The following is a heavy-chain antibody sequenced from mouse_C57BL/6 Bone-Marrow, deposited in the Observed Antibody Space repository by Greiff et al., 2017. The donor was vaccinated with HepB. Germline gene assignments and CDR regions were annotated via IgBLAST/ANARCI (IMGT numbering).Heavy chain of an antibody. D-gene: IGHD1-1*01. J-gene: IGHJ1*03. CDR3: ARRLLRYWYFDV. V-gene: IGHV5-6*01. CDR1: GFTFSSYG. CDR2: ISSGGSYT. Sequence: EVQLQQSGGDLVKPGGSLKLSCAASGFTFSSYGMSWVRQTPDKRLEWVATISSGGSYTYYPDSVKGRFTISRDNAKNTLYLQMSSLKSEDTAMYYCARRLLRYWYFDVWGTGTTVTVSS.